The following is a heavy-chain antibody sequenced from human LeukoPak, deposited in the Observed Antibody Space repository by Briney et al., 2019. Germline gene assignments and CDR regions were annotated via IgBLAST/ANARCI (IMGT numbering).Heavy chain of an antibody. Sequence: PPEILSLTCTVSGGSISSYYWSWIRQPPGKGLEWIGYIYYSGSTNYNPSLKSRVTISVDTSKNQFSLKLSSVTAADTAVYYCARDQLLWLYWGQGTLVTVPS. D-gene: IGHD3-10*01. J-gene: IGHJ4*02. V-gene: IGHV4-59*01. CDR2: IYYSGST. CDR3: ARDQLLWLY. CDR1: GGSISSYY.